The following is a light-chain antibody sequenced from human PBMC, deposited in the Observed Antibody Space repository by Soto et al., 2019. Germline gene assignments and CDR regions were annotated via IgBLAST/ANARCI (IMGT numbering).Light chain of an antibody. V-gene: IGKV3-20*01. CDR3: QQYGSSLT. J-gene: IGKJ1*01. CDR2: GAS. Sequence: VMTQSPDTLSASPGERVSLSCRASQSVNHNLAWYLQKPGQAPRLLIYGASTRATGIPDRFSGSGSGTDFTLTISRLEPEDFAVYYCQQYGSSLTFGQGTKVDI. CDR1: QSVNHN.